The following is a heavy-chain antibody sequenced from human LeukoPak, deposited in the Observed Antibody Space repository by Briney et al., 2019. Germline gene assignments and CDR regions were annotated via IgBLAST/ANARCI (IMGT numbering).Heavy chain of an antibody. V-gene: IGHV3-9*01. J-gene: IGHJ3*02. Sequence: PGRSLRLSCAASGFNFDDYAMHWVRQPPGKGLEWVPGISWNSGRTGYADSVKGRFTISRDNAKNSLYLQMNSLRAEDTAVYYCAREYTVRGVNVFDIWGQGTMVTVSS. D-gene: IGHD3-10*01. CDR2: ISWNSGRT. CDR1: GFNFDDYA. CDR3: AREYTVRGVNVFDI.